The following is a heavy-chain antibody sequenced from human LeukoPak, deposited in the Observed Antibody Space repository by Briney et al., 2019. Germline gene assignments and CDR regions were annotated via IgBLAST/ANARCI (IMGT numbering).Heavy chain of an antibody. Sequence: GGSLRLSCAASGFTVSSNYMSWVRQAPGKGLEWVSVIYSGGSTYYADSVKGRFTISRDNSKNTLYLQMNSLRAEDTAVYYCARRGHYDFWSGYFPFDYWGQGTLVTVSS. J-gene: IGHJ4*02. D-gene: IGHD3-3*01. V-gene: IGHV3-66*01. CDR3: ARRGHYDFWSGYFPFDY. CDR2: IYSGGST. CDR1: GFTVSSNY.